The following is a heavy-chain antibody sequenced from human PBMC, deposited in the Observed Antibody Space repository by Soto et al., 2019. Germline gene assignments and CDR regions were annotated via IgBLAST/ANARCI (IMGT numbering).Heavy chain of an antibody. D-gene: IGHD1-26*01. Sequence: EVQLVESGGGLVQPGGSLKLSCAASGYTFSDSAMHWVRQASGKGLEWVGRIRSKANNYATVYGASVRGRFTISRDDSKNTAYLQMNSLNTEDTAVYYCAKLLSEREPNFDYWGQGTLVSVSS. CDR2: IRSKANNYAT. V-gene: IGHV3-73*02. J-gene: IGHJ4*02. CDR3: AKLLSEREPNFDY. CDR1: GYTFSDSA.